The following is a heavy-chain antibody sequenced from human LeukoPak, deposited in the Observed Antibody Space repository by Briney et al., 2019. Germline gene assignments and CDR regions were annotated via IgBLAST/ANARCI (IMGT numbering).Heavy chain of an antibody. CDR3: ARGPGYTYYYYGMDV. CDR2: IYYSGST. Sequence: PSETLSLTCTVSGGSISSYYWSWIRQSPGKGLEWIGYIYYSGSTNYNPSLKSRVTISVDTSKNQFSLKLSSVTAADTAVYYCARGPGYTYYYYGMDVWGQGTTVTVSS. J-gene: IGHJ6*02. CDR1: GGSISSYY. V-gene: IGHV4-59*01. D-gene: IGHD5-18*01.